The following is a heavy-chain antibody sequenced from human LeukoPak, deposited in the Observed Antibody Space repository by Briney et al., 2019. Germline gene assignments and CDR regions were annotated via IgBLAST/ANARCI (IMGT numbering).Heavy chain of an antibody. CDR2: IYYSGST. Sequence: SETLSLTCTVSGGSISSSSYYWGWIRQPPGKGLEWIGSIYYSGSTYYNPSLKSRVTISVDTSKNQFSLKLSSVTAADTAIYYCARESGYYDSSGTGLFDYWGQGTLVTVSS. D-gene: IGHD3-22*01. CDR3: ARESGYYDSSGTGLFDY. CDR1: GGSISSSSYY. V-gene: IGHV4-39*07. J-gene: IGHJ4*02.